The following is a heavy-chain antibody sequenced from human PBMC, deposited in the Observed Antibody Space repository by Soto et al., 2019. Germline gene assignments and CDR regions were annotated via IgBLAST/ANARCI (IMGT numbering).Heavy chain of an antibody. CDR3: ASPGIAVAGYYFDY. CDR2: IIPILGIA. J-gene: IGHJ4*02. CDR1: GGTFSSYT. V-gene: IGHV1-69*02. D-gene: IGHD6-19*01. Sequence: QVQLVQSGAEVKKPGSSVKVSCKASGGTFSSYTISWVRQAPGQGLEWMGRIIPILGIANYAQKFQGRVTITADKSTXTAYMEXXXXXXXXTXVYYCASPGIAVAGYYFDYWGQGTLVTVSS.